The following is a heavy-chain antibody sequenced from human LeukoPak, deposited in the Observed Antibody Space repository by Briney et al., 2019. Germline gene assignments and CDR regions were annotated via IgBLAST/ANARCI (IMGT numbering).Heavy chain of an antibody. CDR2: ISTSSSSTI. D-gene: IGHD3-3*01. Sequence: PGGSLRLSCAASGFTFSSYSMNWVRQAPGKGLEWVSSISTSSSSTIYYADSVKGRFTISRDNAKNSLYLQMNSLRAEDTAVYYCARGDYDFWSGYYPGQNDYWGQGTLVTVSS. CDR1: GFTFSSYS. V-gene: IGHV3-48*01. J-gene: IGHJ4*02. CDR3: ARGDYDFWSGYYPGQNDY.